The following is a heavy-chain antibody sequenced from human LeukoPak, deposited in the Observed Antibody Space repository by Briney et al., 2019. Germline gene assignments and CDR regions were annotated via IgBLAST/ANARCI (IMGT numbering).Heavy chain of an antibody. D-gene: IGHD2-2*01. Sequence: ASVKVSCKASGYTFTGYYMHWVRQAPGQGLEWMGWINPNSGGTNYAQKFQGRVTMTWDTSISTAYMELSRLRSDDTAVYYCAISIVVVPAAWTDAFDIWGQGTMVTVSS. J-gene: IGHJ3*02. CDR1: GYTFTGYY. CDR3: AISIVVVPAAWTDAFDI. CDR2: INPNSGGT. V-gene: IGHV1-2*02.